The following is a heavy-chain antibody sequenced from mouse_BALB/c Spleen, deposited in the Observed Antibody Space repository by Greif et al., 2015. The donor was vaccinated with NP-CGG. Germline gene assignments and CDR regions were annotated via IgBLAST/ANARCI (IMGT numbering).Heavy chain of an antibody. V-gene: IGHV1-9*01. CDR1: GYTFSSYW. CDR2: ILPGSGST. Sequence: VHLVESGAELLKPGASVKISRKATGYTFSSYWIEWVKQRPGHGLEWIGEILPGSGSTNYNEKFKGKATFTADTSSNTAYMQLSSLTSEDSAVYYCARSGITGGGYYFDYWGQGTTLTVSS. D-gene: IGHD2-4*01. CDR3: ARSGITGGGYYFDY. J-gene: IGHJ2*01.